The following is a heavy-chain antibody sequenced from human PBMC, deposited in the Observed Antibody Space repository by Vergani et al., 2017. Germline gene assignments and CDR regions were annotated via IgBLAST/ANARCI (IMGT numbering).Heavy chain of an antibody. CDR3: ARDYDILTGSYGMDV. CDR1: GYTFSGNY. J-gene: IGHJ6*02. D-gene: IGHD3-9*01. Sequence: QVQLVQSGAEVKKPGASVKLSCKAFGYTFSGNYLHWVRQAPGQGLEWMGWINPNSGGTKFAQKVQDRVTMTRDTSINTAYMELRSLRSDDTAVYYCARDYDILTGSYGMDVWGQGTTVTVSS. CDR2: INPNSGGT. V-gene: IGHV1-2*02.